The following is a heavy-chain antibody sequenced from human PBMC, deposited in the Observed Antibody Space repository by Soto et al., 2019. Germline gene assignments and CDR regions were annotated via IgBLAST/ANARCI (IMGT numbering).Heavy chain of an antibody. J-gene: IGHJ4*02. CDR3: ARFTHYPGYSSSWYNDY. V-gene: IGHV3-21*01. CDR1: GFTFSSYS. Sequence: GGSLRLSCAASGFTFSSYSMNWVRQAPGKGLEWVSSISSSSSYIYYADSVKGRFTISRDNAKNSLYLQMNSLRAEDTAVYYCARFTHYPGYSSSWYNDYWGQGTLVTVSS. CDR2: ISSSSSYI. D-gene: IGHD6-13*01.